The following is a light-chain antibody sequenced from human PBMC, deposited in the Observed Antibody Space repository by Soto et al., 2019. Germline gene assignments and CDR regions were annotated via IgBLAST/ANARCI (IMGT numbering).Light chain of an antibody. V-gene: IGLV2-14*03. CDR1: SSDIGRYNY. CDR3: CSYAGSSTWV. CDR2: EVS. Sequence: QSALTQPASVSGSPGQSITISCTGSSSDIGRYNYVSWYQQLPGKAPKLIIYEVSNRPSGVSDRFSGSKSGNTASLSISGLQTEDEADYYCCSYAGSSTWVFGGGTKVTVL. J-gene: IGLJ3*02.